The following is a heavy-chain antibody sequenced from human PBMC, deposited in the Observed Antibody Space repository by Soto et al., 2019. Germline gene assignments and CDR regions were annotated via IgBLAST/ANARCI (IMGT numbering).Heavy chain of an antibody. CDR3: ARESNSSSWYFDY. Sequence: ASVKVSCKASGYTFTGYYMHWVRQAPGKGLEWMGWINPNSGGTNYAQKFQGWVTMTRDTSISTAYMELSRLRSDDTAVYYCARESNSSSWYFDYWGQGTLVTVSS. J-gene: IGHJ4*02. V-gene: IGHV1-2*04. D-gene: IGHD6-13*01. CDR1: GYTFTGYY. CDR2: INPNSGGT.